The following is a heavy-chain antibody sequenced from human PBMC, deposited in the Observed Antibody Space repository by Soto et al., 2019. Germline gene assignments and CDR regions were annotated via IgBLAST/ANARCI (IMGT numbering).Heavy chain of an antibody. Sequence: SETLSLTCAVSDYSIRSDYYWGCIRQPPGKGLEWIESMNHRGSTYYNPSLKSRVTTSVDMSKNQFSLKLRSVTAADTGVYYCARAMYYSDSRGYHWYFDLWGRGTLVTVYS. V-gene: IGHV4-38-2*01. J-gene: IGHJ2*01. D-gene: IGHD3-22*01. CDR1: DYSIRSDYY. CDR2: MNHRGST. CDR3: ARAMYYSDSRGYHWYFDL.